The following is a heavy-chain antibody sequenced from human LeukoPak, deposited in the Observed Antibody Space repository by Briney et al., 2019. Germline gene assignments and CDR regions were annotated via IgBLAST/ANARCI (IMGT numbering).Heavy chain of an antibody. Sequence: GGSLRLSCVASGFTFSSYAMSWVRQAPGSELEWVSSLSNSGDYTYYAGSVKGRFTISRDNSKNTLYLEMNTLRAEDTAVYYCAKVFGGAYSRLGDWGPGTLVTVSS. CDR3: AKVFGGAYSRLGD. V-gene: IGHV3-23*01. CDR2: LSNSGDYT. J-gene: IGHJ4*02. D-gene: IGHD2-15*01. CDR1: GFTFSSYA.